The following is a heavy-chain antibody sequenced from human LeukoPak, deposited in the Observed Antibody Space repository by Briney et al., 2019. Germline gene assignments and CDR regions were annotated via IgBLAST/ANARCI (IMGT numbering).Heavy chain of an antibody. V-gene: IGHV4-34*01. CDR3: ARGVPQWLVHWFDP. J-gene: IGHJ5*02. D-gene: IGHD6-19*01. Sequence: SETLSLTCAVYGGSFSGYYWSWIRQPPGKGLEWIGEINHSGSTNYNPSLKSRVTISVDTSKNQFSLKLSSVTAADTAVYYCARGVPQWLVHWFDPWGQGTLVTVSS. CDR1: GGSFSGYY. CDR2: INHSGST.